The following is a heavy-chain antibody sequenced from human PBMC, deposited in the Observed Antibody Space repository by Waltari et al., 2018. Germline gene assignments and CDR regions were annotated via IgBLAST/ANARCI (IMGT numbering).Heavy chain of an antibody. D-gene: IGHD3-22*01. CDR3: ATDRGYYDSSQGGDAFDI. V-gene: IGHV1-24*01. CDR2: FDPEDGET. Sequence: QVQLVQSGAEVKKPGASVKVSCTVSGYTLTELSMHWVRQAPGKGLEWMGGFDPEDGETIYAQKFQGRVTMTEDTSTDTAYMELSSLRSEDTAVYYCATDRGYYDSSQGGDAFDIWGQGTMVTVSS. CDR1: GYTLTELS. J-gene: IGHJ3*02.